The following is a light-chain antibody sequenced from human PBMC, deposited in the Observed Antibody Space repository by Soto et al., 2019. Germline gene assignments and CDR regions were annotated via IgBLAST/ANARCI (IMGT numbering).Light chain of an antibody. CDR3: QSYDSSLSGYV. J-gene: IGLJ1*01. Sequence: QSVLTQQPSVSEAPGQRVTISCTGSSSNIGAGYDVHWYQQLPGTAPKLLIYGNSNRPSGVPDRFSGSKSGTSGSLAITGLQAEDEADYFCQSYDSSLSGYVFGTGTKVTVL. CDR1: SSNIGAGYD. V-gene: IGLV1-40*01. CDR2: GNS.